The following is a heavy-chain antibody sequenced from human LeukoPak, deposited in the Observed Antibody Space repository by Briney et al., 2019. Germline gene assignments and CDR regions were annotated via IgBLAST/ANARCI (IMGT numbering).Heavy chain of an antibody. Sequence: ASVKVSCKASGYTFTGYYMHWVRQAPGQGLEWMGWINPNSGGTNYAQKFQGRVTMTRDTSISTAYMELSRLRSDDTAVYYCARASGLMVYAIPEAHDXFDIXXXGTXXTVS. D-gene: IGHD2-8*01. V-gene: IGHV1-2*02. CDR1: GYTFTGYY. J-gene: IGHJ3*02. CDR2: INPNSGGT. CDR3: ARASGLMVYAIPEAHDXFDI.